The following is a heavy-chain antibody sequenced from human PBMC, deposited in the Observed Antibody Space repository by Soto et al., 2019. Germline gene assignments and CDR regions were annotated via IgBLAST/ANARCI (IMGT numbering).Heavy chain of an antibody. CDR1: GFTFSSYG. CDR3: ARDRCSSTSCYLHYFDY. CDR2: IWYDGSNK. J-gene: IGHJ4*02. Sequence: QVQLVESGGGVVQPGRSLRLSCAASGFTFSSYGMHWVRQAPGKGLEWVAVIWYDGSNKYYADSVKGRFTISRDNSKNKLYLQMNSLRAEDTAVYYCARDRCSSTSCYLHYFDYWGKGTLVTVSS. V-gene: IGHV3-33*01. D-gene: IGHD2-2*01.